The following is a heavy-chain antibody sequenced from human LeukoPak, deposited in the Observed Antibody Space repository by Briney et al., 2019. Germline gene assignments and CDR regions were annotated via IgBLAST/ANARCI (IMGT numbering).Heavy chain of an antibody. V-gene: IGHV4-34*01. Sequence: PSETLSLTCAVYGGSFSGYYWSWIRQPPGKGLEWIGEINHSGSTNYNPSLKSRVTISVDTSKNQFSLKLSSVTAADTAVYYCARHVSLVGGSGWYDYWGQGTLVTVSS. CDR2: INHSGST. J-gene: IGHJ4*02. D-gene: IGHD6-19*01. CDR1: GGSFSGYY. CDR3: ARHVSLVGGSGWYDY.